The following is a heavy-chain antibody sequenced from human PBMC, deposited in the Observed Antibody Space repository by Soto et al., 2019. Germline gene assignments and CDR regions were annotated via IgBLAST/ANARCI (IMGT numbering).Heavy chain of an antibody. D-gene: IGHD2-15*01. J-gene: IGHJ5*02. CDR3: AKGGCSGGNCSPNWFDP. CDR1: GFTFSSHA. CDR2: LSGSGGNT. V-gene: IGHV3-23*01. Sequence: EVQLLESGGGLEQPGGSLRLSCAASGFTFSSHAMTWVRQAPGKGLEWVSSLSGSGGNTYYADSVKGRFTISRDNSKNTLYLQMNSLRAEDTAVYYCAKGGCSGGNCSPNWFDPWGQGTLDTVSS.